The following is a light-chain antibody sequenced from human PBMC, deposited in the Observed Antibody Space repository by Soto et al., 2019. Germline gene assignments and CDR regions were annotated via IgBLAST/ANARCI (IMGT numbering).Light chain of an antibody. CDR3: SSDTSTSREV. CDR2: EVT. V-gene: IGLV2-18*02. CDR1: SSDVGKYDR. J-gene: IGLJ1*01. Sequence: QSALTQPPSVSGSPGQSVTISCTGTSSDVGKYDRVSWYQQPPGTAPKLIIYEVTNRPSGVPARFSGSKSGNTAPLTISGLHDEDEDDYYCSSDTSTSREVFGAGTKLTVL.